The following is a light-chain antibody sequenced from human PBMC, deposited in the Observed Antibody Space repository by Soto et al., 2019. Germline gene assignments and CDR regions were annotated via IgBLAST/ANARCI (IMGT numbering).Light chain of an antibody. V-gene: IGLV1-40*01. Sequence: QYVLTQPPSVSGAPGQRVTISCTGSSSNIGAGYDVHWYQQLPGTAPKLLIYGNSNRPSGVPDRFSGSKSGTSASLAITGLQAEDEADYYCQSYDSSLNGGVFGGGTKVTVL. CDR1: SSNIGAGYD. CDR3: QSYDSSLNGGV. J-gene: IGLJ3*02. CDR2: GNS.